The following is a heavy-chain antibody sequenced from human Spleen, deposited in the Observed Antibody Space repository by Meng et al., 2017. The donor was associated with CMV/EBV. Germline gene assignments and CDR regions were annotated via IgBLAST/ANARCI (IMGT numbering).Heavy chain of an antibody. CDR2: ISTHSRNT. CDR3: ASGSGSEKYFDY. Sequence: SCRASGYSFSNYGVSWVRQAPGQGLEWLGWISTHSRNTKYAQRVQGRVTLTTDKSTSTAYMELRSLKSDDTAVYYCASGSGSEKYFDYWGQGTLVTVSS. J-gene: IGHJ4*02. CDR1: GYSFSNYG. D-gene: IGHD3-10*01. V-gene: IGHV1-18*01.